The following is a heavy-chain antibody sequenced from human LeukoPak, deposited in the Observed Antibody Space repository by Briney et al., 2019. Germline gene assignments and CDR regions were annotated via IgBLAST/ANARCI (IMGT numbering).Heavy chain of an antibody. J-gene: IGHJ5*02. D-gene: IGHD4-17*01. V-gene: IGHV4-39*07. CDR2: IYHSGST. CDR1: GVSISSSSYY. CDR3: ASSTTVTTSPWFDP. Sequence: PSETLSLTCTVSGVSISSSSYYWGWIRQPPGKGLEWIGYIYHSGSTYYNPSLKSRVTISVDRSKNQFSLKLSSVTAADTAVYYCASSTTVTTSPWFDPWGQGTLVTVSS.